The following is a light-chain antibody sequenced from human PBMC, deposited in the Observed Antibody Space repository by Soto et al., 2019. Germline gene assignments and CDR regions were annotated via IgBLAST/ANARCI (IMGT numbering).Light chain of an antibody. Sequence: DIQMTQSPSSLSSSVGDRVTITCRASRTVTTYLNWYQQKPGKAPQLLIYAASSLQSWVPSRFSGSGSGTDFTLTISSLQPEDFATYYCQQSYSTPRTFGQGTKVELK. CDR1: RTVTTY. J-gene: IGKJ1*01. CDR2: AAS. CDR3: QQSYSTPRT. V-gene: IGKV1-39*01.